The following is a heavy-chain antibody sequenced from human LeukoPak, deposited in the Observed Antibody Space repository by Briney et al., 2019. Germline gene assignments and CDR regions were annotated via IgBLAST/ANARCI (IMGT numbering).Heavy chain of an antibody. CDR2: INPNSGGT. D-gene: IGHD5-24*01. J-gene: IGHJ4*02. V-gene: IGHV1-2*02. CDR1: GYPFTAYY. Sequence: ASVKVSCKASGYPFTAYYMHWVRQAPGQGLEWMGWINPNSGGTNYAQKFQGRVTMTRDTSISAVYMELSRLRSDDTAVYYCARDGTGVYNLVQYWGQGTLVTVSS. CDR3: ARDGTGVYNLVQY.